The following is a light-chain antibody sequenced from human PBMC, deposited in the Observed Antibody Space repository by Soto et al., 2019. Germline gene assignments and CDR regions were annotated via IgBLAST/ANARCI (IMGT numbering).Light chain of an antibody. CDR3: QHATDCT. J-gene: IGKJ2*02. CDR2: DVS. CDR1: SSKW. V-gene: IGKV1-5*01. Sequence: DIQMTQSPSTLAASVGDTVTMTCRSSSKWLAWYQKKPGKAPKLLIYDVSNLERGVPARFSGSTSGAESTLTIAGLQPDDLGTYYCQHATDCTFGQGTKVDIK.